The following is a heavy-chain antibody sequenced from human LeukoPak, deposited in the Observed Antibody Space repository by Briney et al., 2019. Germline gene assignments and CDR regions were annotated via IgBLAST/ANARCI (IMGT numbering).Heavy chain of an antibody. V-gene: IGHV4-38-2*02. CDR2: IYHSGST. D-gene: IGHD6-19*01. Sequence: SETLSLTCTVSGYSISSGYYWGWIRQPPGKGLEWIGSIYHSGSTYYTPSLKSRVTISVDTSKNQFSLKLSSVTAADTAVYYCARGGQQWLVRGYFDYWGQGTLVTVSS. J-gene: IGHJ4*02. CDR1: GYSISSGYY. CDR3: ARGGQQWLVRGYFDY.